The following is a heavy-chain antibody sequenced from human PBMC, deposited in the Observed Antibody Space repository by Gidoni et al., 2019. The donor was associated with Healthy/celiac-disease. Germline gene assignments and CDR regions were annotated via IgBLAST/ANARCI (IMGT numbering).Heavy chain of an antibody. V-gene: IGHV3-66*01. Sequence: QLVESGGGLVQPGGSLRLSCAASGFTVSSNYMNWVRQAPGKGLEWVSIIYSGGSTYYADSVKGRFIISRDNSKNTLYLQMNSLRAEDTAVYYCARMQLRLWFDPWGQGTLVTVSS. J-gene: IGHJ5*02. CDR1: GFTVSSNY. CDR3: ARMQLRLWFDP. CDR2: IYSGGST.